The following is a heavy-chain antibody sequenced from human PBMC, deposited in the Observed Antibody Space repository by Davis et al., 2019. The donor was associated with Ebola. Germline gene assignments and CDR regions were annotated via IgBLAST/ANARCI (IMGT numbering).Heavy chain of an antibody. CDR2: ISYDGSNK. CDR3: ARDRGCTNGVCYTYYYHYYGMDV. V-gene: IGHV3-30-3*01. J-gene: IGHJ6*02. Sequence: GESLKISCAASGFTFSSYAMHWVRQAPGKGLEWVAVISYDGSNKYYADSVKGRFTISRDNSKNTLYLQMNSLRAEDTAVYYCARDRGCTNGVCYTYYYHYYGMDVWGQGTTVTVSS. D-gene: IGHD2-8*01. CDR1: GFTFSSYA.